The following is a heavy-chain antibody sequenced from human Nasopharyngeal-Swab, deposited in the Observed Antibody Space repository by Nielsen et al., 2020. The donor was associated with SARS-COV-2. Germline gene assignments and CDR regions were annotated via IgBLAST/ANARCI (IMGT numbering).Heavy chain of an antibody. CDR2: IHPNSGDP. J-gene: IGHJ4*02. CDR3: AKNSDNYYFDF. D-gene: IGHD1-1*01. V-gene: IGHV1-2*02. CDR1: GYTFIDHY. Sequence: ASVKVSCKASGYTFIDHYMHWVRQAPGQALEWMGWIHPNSGDPTYARKFKGRVTLTRDTSTSTAFMELSSLAADDTAVYYCAKNSDNYYFDFWGQGTLVTVSS.